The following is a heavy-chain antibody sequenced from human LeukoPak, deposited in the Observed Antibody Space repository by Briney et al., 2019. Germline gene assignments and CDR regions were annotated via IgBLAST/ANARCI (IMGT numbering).Heavy chain of an antibody. Sequence: GGSLRLSRAASAFTFSSYSINSVRQAPGKGLEWVSSISSSSSYIYYADSVKGRFTISRDNAKNSLYLQMNSLRAEATAVYYCARGFVYEILTCYVQNAVDIWGQGTMVTVSS. V-gene: IGHV3-21*01. CDR2: ISSSSSYI. CDR3: ARGFVYEILTCYVQNAVDI. D-gene: IGHD3-9*01. CDR1: AFTFSSYS. J-gene: IGHJ3*02.